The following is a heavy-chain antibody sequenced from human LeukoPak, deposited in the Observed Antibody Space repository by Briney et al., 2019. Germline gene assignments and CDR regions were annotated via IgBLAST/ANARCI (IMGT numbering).Heavy chain of an antibody. CDR2: IIPILGIA. CDR1: GGTFSSYA. Sequence: GASVKVSCKASGGTFSSYAISWVRQAPGQGLEWMGRIIPILGIANYAQKFQGRVTITADKSTSTAYMELSSLRSEDTAVYYCAVSGYDHSPDLLHYDSSGYYAHWDYYYGMDVWGQGTTVTVSS. J-gene: IGHJ6*02. CDR3: AVSGYDHSPDLLHYDSSGYYAHWDYYYGMDV. V-gene: IGHV1-69*04. D-gene: IGHD3-22*01.